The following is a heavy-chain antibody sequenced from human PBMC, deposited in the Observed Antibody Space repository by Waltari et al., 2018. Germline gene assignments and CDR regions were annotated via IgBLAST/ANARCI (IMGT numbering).Heavy chain of an antibody. CDR3: ARDGFDACDI. D-gene: IGHD3-10*01. J-gene: IGHJ3*02. V-gene: IGHV3-7*01. CDR1: VFTFSSYW. Sequence: EVQLVESGGGLVQPGGSLRLSCAASVFTFSSYWMSWVRQAPGKGLEGVANRKQEGSEKYYVDSVKGRFTISRDNAKNSLYLQMNSLRAEDTAVYYCARDGFDACDIWGQGTMVTVSS. CDR2: RKQEGSEK.